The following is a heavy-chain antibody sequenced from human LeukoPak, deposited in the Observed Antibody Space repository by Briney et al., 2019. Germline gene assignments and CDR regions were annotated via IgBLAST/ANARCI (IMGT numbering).Heavy chain of an antibody. V-gene: IGHV3-30-3*01. D-gene: IGHD3-3*01. CDR1: GFTFSSCT. CDR3: ARGGQGYDLNWFDP. J-gene: IGHJ5*02. Sequence: GGSLRLSCAASGFTFSSCTIHWVRQAPGKGLEWVTIISYDGSNKYYADSVKGRFTISRDNSKNTLYLQMNSLRAEDTAVYYCARGGQGYDLNWFDPWGQGTLVTVSS. CDR2: ISYDGSNK.